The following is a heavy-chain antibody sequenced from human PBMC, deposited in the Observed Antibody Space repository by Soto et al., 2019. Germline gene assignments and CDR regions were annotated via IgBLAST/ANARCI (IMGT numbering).Heavy chain of an antibody. CDR1: GGTFSSYA. Sequence: SVKVSCKASGGTFSSYAISWVRQAPGQGLEWMGGIIPIFGTANYAQKFRGRVTITADESTSTAYMELSSLRSEDTAVYYCARATGATSLVTNSIRTFPYYYYGMDVWGQGTTVTVSS. CDR2: IIPIFGTA. D-gene: IGHD1-26*01. J-gene: IGHJ6*02. CDR3: ARATGATSLVTNSIRTFPYYYYGMDV. V-gene: IGHV1-69*13.